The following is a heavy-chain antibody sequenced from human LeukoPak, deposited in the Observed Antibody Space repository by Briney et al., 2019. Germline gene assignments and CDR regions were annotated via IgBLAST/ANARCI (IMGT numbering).Heavy chain of an antibody. CDR3: ATLPRGTQPPDYFHH. Sequence: SETLSLTCIVSGGSTSSYCWSWIPQPPGKGLESLASVCSSGRADYNPSLESRVTILFDTSRNQLSLKLSSVTAADTAVYYCATLPRGTQPPDYFHHWGQGTLVTVSS. J-gene: IGHJ1*01. CDR1: GGSTSSYC. V-gene: IGHV4-59*08. D-gene: IGHD1-1*01. CDR2: VCSSGRA.